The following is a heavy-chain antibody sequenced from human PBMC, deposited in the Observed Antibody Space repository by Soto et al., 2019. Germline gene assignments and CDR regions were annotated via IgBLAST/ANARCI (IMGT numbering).Heavy chain of an antibody. CDR3: ARAVRGRYCDGLYNFDL. D-gene: IGHD3-9*01. CDR2: SSAYNGNT. J-gene: IGHJ2*01. V-gene: IGHV1-18*01. Sequence: QVQLVQSGAEVKKPGASVKVSCKASGYTFPSYGISWVRQAPGQGLEWKGWSSAYNGNTNYAQKLQGRVTMTTDTATSTAYMELRSLRSDDTAVYYGARAVRGRYCDGLYNFDLWGSGTLVTVSS. CDR1: GYTFPSYG.